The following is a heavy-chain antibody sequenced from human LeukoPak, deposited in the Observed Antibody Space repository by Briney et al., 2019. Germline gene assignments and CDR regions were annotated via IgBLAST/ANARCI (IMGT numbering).Heavy chain of an antibody. CDR1: GYTFTSYG. CDR3: ARGRKDCSSTSCYCQGYYYYYMDV. D-gene: IGHD2-2*01. CDR2: ISAYNGNT. V-gene: IGHV1-18*01. Sequence: ASVKVSCKASGYTFTSYGISWVRQAPGQGLEWMGWISAYNGNTNYAQKLQGRLTMTTDTSTSTAYKELRSLRSDDTRVDYCARGRKDCSSTSCYCQGYYYYYMDVWGKGTTVTISS. J-gene: IGHJ6*03.